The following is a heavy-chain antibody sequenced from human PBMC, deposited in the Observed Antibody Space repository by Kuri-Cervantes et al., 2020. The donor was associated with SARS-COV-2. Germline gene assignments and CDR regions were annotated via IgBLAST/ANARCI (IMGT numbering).Heavy chain of an antibody. Sequence: GESLKISCAASGFTFSSHPMHWVRQAPGKALEWVSSISGSGSYIYYADSVKGRFTISKESGENSLYLHMNSLRGDDTAVYYCARVAGEGPIYYYYMDVWGKGTTVTVSS. CDR1: GFTFSSHP. CDR3: ARVAGEGPIYYYYMDV. V-gene: IGHV3-21*01. J-gene: IGHJ6*03. D-gene: IGHD2-21*01. CDR2: ISGSGSYI.